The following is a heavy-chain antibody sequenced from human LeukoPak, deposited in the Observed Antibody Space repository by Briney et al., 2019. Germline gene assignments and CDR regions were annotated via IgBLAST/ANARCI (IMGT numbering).Heavy chain of an antibody. CDR3: ARVRDYYASSDYSDY. V-gene: IGHV1-18*04. J-gene: IGHJ4*02. D-gene: IGHD3-22*01. Sequence: ASVKVSCKTSGYTFTSYYVGWVRQAPGQGLEWMGWISGYNAKTKYVQKFQGRITMTIDTSTTTAYMERRSLTSEDTAVYYCARVRDYYASSDYSDYWGQGTLVTVSS. CDR1: GYTFTSYY. CDR2: ISGYNAKT.